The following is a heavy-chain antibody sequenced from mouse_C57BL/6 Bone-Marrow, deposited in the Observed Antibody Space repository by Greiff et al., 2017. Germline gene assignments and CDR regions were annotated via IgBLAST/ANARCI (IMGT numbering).Heavy chain of an antibody. Sequence: VKLQQPGAELVKPGASVKMSCKASGYTFTSYWITWVKQRPGQGLEWIGDIYPTSGRTNYNEKFKSKAILTVDTSSNTAYMQLGSLTSEDSAVFYCARSGPLGRSFDYWGQGTTLTVSS. J-gene: IGHJ2*01. CDR2: IYPTSGRT. V-gene: IGHV1-55*01. CDR3: ARSGPLGRSFDY. CDR1: GYTFTSYW. D-gene: IGHD4-1*01.